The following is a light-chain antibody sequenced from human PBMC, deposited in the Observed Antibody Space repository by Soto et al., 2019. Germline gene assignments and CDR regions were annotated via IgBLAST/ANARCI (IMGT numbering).Light chain of an antibody. Sequence: AIQLTHSPSSLSASVGHRVTITCRASQGIRSALGWYQQKPGKVPKLLIYAASTLQSGVPSRFSGSGFGTDFTLTINSLQPEDFATYYCLLDYAYFWAFGQGTKVDIK. J-gene: IGKJ1*01. CDR2: AAS. CDR3: LLDYAYFWA. V-gene: IGKV1-6*01. CDR1: QGIRSA.